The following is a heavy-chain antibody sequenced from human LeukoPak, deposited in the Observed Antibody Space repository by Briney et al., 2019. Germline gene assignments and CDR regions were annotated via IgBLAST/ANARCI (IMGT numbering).Heavy chain of an antibody. D-gene: IGHD6-13*01. V-gene: IGHV4-38-2*02. CDR3: ARGNSSSWYYFDY. Sequence: PSETLSLTCTVSGYSISSGFFWGWIRQPPGKGLEWIGGLYHSGSTNYNPSLRSRVAISVDTSKNQFSLKLSSVTAADTAVYYCARGNSSSWYYFDYWGQGTLVTVSS. CDR2: LYHSGST. CDR1: GYSISSGFF. J-gene: IGHJ4*02.